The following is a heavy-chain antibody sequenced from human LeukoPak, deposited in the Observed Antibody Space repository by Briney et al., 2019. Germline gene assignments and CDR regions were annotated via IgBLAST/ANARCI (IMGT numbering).Heavy chain of an antibody. CDR3: ARARAIAAAAPFDY. CDR1: GGSISSSSYY. J-gene: IGHJ4*02. V-gene: IGHV4-39*07. Sequence: SETLSLTCTVSGGSISSSSYYWGWIRQPPGKGLEWIGSIYYSGSTYYNPSLKSRVTISVDTSKNQFSLKLSSVTAADTAMYYCARARAIAAAAPFDYWGQGTLVTVSS. CDR2: IYYSGST. D-gene: IGHD6-13*01.